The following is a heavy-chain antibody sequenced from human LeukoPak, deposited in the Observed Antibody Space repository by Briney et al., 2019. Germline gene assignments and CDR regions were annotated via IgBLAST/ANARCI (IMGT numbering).Heavy chain of an antibody. J-gene: IGHJ6*02. CDR2: INPNSGGT. D-gene: IGHD1-14*01. V-gene: IGHV1-2*02. Sequence: ASVKVSCKASGYTFTGYYMHWVRQAAGQGLGWMGCINPNSGGTNYAQKFQGRVTMTRDTSISTAYMELSRLRSDDTAVYYCAREPYRRAPNYYYYGMDVWGQGTTVTVSS. CDR1: GYTFTGYY. CDR3: AREPYRRAPNYYYYGMDV.